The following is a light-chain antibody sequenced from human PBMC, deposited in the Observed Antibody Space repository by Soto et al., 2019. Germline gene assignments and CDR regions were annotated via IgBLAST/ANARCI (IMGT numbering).Light chain of an antibody. V-gene: IGLV2-8*01. CDR3: SSFAGSNNLGV. J-gene: IGLJ1*01. Sequence: QSALTQPPSASGSPGQSVTISCTGSSSDVGGYSFVSWYQQHPGKAPKLMIYDVNKRPSGVPDRFSGSKSGNTASLTVSGFQAEDWADYYCSSFAGSNNLGVFGTGTKLTVL. CDR2: DVN. CDR1: SSDVGGYSF.